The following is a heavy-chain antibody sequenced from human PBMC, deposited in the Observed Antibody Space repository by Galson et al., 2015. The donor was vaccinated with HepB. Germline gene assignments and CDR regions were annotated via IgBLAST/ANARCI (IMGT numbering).Heavy chain of an antibody. D-gene: IGHD6-19*01. V-gene: IGHV7-4-1*02. CDR2: INTNTGNP. Sequence: SVKVSCKASGYTFTRHSINWVRQAPGQGLEWMGWINTNTGNPTYVQGFTGRFVFSLDTSVSTAYLQISGLRSEDTAVYYCAKATGDNSSGWYLDSWGQGTLVTVSS. CDR1: GYTFTRHS. CDR3: AKATGDNSSGWYLDS. J-gene: IGHJ4*02.